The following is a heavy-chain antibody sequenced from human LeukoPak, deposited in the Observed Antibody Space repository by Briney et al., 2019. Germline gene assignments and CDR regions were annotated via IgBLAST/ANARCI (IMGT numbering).Heavy chain of an antibody. V-gene: IGHV7-4-1*02. CDR3: ANCYDSSGFFAY. J-gene: IGHJ4*02. Sequence: AASVTVSCTGSGYTFTKYAISWVRQAPGQGLEYMGWIDTNTGNPTYAQGFTGRFVFSLDTSVSTAYLQISSLRAEDSAIYFCANCYDSSGFFAYWGQGTLVTVSS. D-gene: IGHD3-22*01. CDR2: IDTNTGNP. CDR1: GYTFTKYA.